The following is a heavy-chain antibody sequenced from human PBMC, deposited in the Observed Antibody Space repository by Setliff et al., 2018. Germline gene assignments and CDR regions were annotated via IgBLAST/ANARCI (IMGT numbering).Heavy chain of an antibody. CDR3: TWGPGGYFDF. CDR2: IITYSGAT. Sequence: ASVKVSCKASGYTFTDYYMQWVRQAPGQGLEWMGNIITYSGATNYAHKFQGRVTMTTDTSITTAYMELNSLTSDDTAVYFCTWGPGGYFDFWGQGTLVTVSS. J-gene: IGHJ4*02. V-gene: IGHV1-2*02. D-gene: IGHD3-22*01. CDR1: GYTFTDYY.